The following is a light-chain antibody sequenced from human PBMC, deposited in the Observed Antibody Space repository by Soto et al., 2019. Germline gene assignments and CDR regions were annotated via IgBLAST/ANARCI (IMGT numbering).Light chain of an antibody. V-gene: IGKV3-15*01. CDR2: GAS. J-gene: IGKJ4*01. CDR1: QSVSSN. Sequence: EIVMTQSPATLSVSPGERATLSCRASQSVSSNLAWYQQKPGQAPRLLIYGASTRATGLPARFSGSGSWTEFTLTISNLQSEDLAVYYCQQYNKWPLTFGGGTKVEIK. CDR3: QQYNKWPLT.